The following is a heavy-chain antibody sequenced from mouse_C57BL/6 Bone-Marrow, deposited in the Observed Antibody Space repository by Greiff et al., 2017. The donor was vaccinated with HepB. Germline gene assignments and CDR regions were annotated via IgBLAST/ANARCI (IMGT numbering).Heavy chain of an antibody. V-gene: IGHV1-80*01. Sequence: VQLQQSGAELVKPGASVKISCKASGYAFSSYWMNWVKQGPGKGLEWIGQIYPGDGDTNYNGKFKGKATLTADKSSSTAYMQLSSLTSEDSAVYFCALITTVYYFDYWGQGTTLTVSS. CDR1: GYAFSSYW. CDR3: ALITTVYYFDY. CDR2: IYPGDGDT. D-gene: IGHD1-1*01. J-gene: IGHJ2*01.